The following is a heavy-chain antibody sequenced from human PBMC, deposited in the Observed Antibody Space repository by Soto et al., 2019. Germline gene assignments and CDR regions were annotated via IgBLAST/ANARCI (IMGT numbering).Heavy chain of an antibody. CDR1: GYTFTSYA. J-gene: IGHJ5*02. CDR3: ARDLVVVPAARSDGEAFDP. CDR2: INAGNGNT. Sequence: GASVKVSCKASGYTFTSYAMHWVRQAPGQRLEWMGWINAGNGNTKYSQKFQGRVTITRDTSASTAYMELSSLRSEDTAVYYCARDLVVVPAARSDGEAFDPWGQGTLVTVSS. D-gene: IGHD2-2*01. V-gene: IGHV1-3*01.